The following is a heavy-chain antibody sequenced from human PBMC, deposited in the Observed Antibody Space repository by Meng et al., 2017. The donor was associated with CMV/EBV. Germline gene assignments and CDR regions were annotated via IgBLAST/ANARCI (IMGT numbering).Heavy chain of an antibody. V-gene: IGHV4-39*07. CDR3: ASYGYSGYYYYYGMDV. Sequence: GSLRLSCTVSGGSISRSSYYWGWIRQPPGKGLEWIGSIYYSGSTYYNPSLKSRVTISVDTSKNQFSLKLRSVTAADTAVYYCASYGYSGYYYYYGMDVWGQGTTVTVSS. D-gene: IGHD5-12*01. J-gene: IGHJ6*02. CDR1: GGSISRSSYY. CDR2: IYYSGST.